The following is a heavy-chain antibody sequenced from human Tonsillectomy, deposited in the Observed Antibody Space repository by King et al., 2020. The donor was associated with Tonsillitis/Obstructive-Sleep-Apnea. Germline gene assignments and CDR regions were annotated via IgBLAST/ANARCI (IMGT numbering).Heavy chain of an antibody. CDR1: GGTFSSYA. CDR2: SIPIFGTA. V-gene: IGHV1-69*12. D-gene: IGHD2-2*01. Sequence: QLVQSGAEVKKPGSSVKVSCKASGGTFSSYAISWVRQAPGQGLEWMGGSIPIFGTANYAQTFQGRVTITADESTSTAYMELSSLRSEDTAVYYCARAHQRAYYYYMDVWGKGTTVTVSS. J-gene: IGHJ6*03. CDR3: ARAHQRAYYYYMDV.